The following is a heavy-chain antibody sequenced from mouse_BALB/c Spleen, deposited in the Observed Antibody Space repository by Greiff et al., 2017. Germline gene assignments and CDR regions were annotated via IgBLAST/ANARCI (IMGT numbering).Heavy chain of an antibody. J-gene: IGHJ2*01. V-gene: IGHV5-9-4*01. Sequence: EVKLMESGGGLVKPGGSLKLSCAASGFTFSSYAMSWVRQSPEKRLEWVAEISSGGSYTYYPDTVTGRFTISRDNAKNTLYLEMSSLRSEDTAMYYCARLRRGGRYFDYWGQGTTLTVSS. CDR3: ARLRRGGRYFDY. CDR2: ISSGGSYT. D-gene: IGHD2-12*01. CDR1: GFTFSSYA.